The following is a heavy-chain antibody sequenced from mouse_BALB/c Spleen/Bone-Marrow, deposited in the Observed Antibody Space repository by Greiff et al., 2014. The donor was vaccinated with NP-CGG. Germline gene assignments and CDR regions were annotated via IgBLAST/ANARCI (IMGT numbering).Heavy chain of an antibody. CDR2: ILPGTGST. D-gene: IGHD1-2*01. CDR1: GYTFSHYW. CDR3: TRSLRRYFDY. Sequence: QVQLKESGAELMKPGASVKISCKATGYTFSHYWIEWVKQRPGHGLEWIGEILPGTGSTKYNEKSKGKATITADTSSSTAYMQLSSLTSEDSAVYYCTRSLRRYFDYWGQGTTLTVSS. V-gene: IGHV1-9*01. J-gene: IGHJ2*01.